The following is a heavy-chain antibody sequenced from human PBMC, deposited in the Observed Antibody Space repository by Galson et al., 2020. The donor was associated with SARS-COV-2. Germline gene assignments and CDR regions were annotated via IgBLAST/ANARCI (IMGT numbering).Heavy chain of an antibody. Sequence: LTCAVYGGSFSPYYWSWVRQPPGKGLEWIGEINHSGNTNYNPSLKSRVTMSVDTSKHQLSLKVTSVTAADTAVYYCARGGIQGVAPGFDYWGQGTLVTVSS. CDR2: INHSGNT. D-gene: IGHD1-26*01. V-gene: IGHV4-34*01. J-gene: IGHJ4*02. CDR1: GGSFSPYY. CDR3: ARGGIQGVAPGFDY.